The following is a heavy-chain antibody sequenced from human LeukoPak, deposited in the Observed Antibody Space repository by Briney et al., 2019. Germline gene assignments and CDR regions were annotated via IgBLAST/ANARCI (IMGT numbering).Heavy chain of an antibody. D-gene: IGHD6-13*01. J-gene: IGHJ5*02. CDR3: ARRSSSSWYWFDP. Sequence: GESLKISCKGSGYSFTSYWIGWVRQMPGKGLEWMGVIYPGDSDTRYSPSFQGQVTISADKSISTAYLQWSSLKASDTAMYYCARRSSSSWYWFDPWGQGTLVTVSS. CDR1: GYSFTSYW. CDR2: IYPGDSDT. V-gene: IGHV5-51*01.